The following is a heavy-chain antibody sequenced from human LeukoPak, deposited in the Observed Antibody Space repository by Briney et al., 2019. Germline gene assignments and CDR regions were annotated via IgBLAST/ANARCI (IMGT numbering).Heavy chain of an antibody. D-gene: IGHD5-18*01. CDR1: GGSISSHY. CDR3: AKDYSGYSYGLPDY. V-gene: IGHV4-59*11. Sequence: PSETLSLTCTVSGGSISSHYWSWIRQPPGKGLEWIGYIYYSGSTNYNPSLKSRVTISVDTSKNQFSLKLSSVTAADTAVYYCAKDYSGYSYGLPDYWGQGTLVTVSS. CDR2: IYYSGST. J-gene: IGHJ4*02.